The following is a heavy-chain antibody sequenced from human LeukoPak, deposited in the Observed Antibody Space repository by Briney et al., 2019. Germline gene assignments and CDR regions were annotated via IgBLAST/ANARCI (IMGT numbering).Heavy chain of an antibody. CDR2: ISGSGGST. D-gene: IGHD5-18*01. CDR3: AKRIQSAMATGY. CDR1: GFTFSSYS. J-gene: IGHJ4*02. V-gene: IGHV3-23*01. Sequence: GGSLRLSCAASGFTFSSYSMNWVRQAPGKGLEWVSDISGSGGSTYYADSVKGRFTISRDNSKNTLYLQMNSLRAEDTAVYYCAKRIQSAMATGYWGQGTLVTVSS.